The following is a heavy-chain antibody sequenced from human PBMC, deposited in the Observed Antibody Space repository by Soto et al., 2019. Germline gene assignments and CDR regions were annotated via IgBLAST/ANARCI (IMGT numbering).Heavy chain of an antibody. CDR1: GGTFSSYA. J-gene: IGHJ6*02. D-gene: IGHD5-18*01. V-gene: IGHV1-69*12. CDR3: ARDSNWIQLWTARPLYYYGMDV. CDR2: IIPIFGTA. Sequence: QVQLVQSGAEVKKPGSSVKVSCKASGGTFSSYAISWVRQAPGQGLEWMGGIIPIFGTANYAQKFQGRVKITADESTSAADMELSSLRSEDTAVYYCARDSNWIQLWTARPLYYYGMDVWGQGTTVTVSS.